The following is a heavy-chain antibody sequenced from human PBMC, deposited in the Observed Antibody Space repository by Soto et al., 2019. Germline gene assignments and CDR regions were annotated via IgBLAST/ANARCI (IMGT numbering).Heavy chain of an antibody. Sequence: SGPTLVNPTETLTLTCTVSGFSLSNAKMGVSWIRQPPGKALEWLAHIFSNDEKSYNTSLKSRLTISKDTSKSQVVLTMTNMDPVDTATYFCARSHIRGYSGYDHFDYWGQGTMVTVYS. CDR3: ARSHIRGYSGYDHFDY. J-gene: IGHJ4*02. CDR2: IFSNDEK. D-gene: IGHD5-12*01. CDR1: GFSLSNAKMG. V-gene: IGHV2-26*01.